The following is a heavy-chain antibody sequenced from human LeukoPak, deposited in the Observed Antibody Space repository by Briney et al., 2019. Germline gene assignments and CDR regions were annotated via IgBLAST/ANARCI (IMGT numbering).Heavy chain of an antibody. J-gene: IGHJ4*02. V-gene: IGHV3-21*01. D-gene: IGHD2-8*01. CDR1: GFTFSSYS. CDR3: ARGRTRLMVSYYFDY. Sequence: PGGSLRLSCAASGFTFSSYSMNWVRQAPGKGLEWVSSISSSSSYIYYADSVKGRFTISRDNAKNSLYLQMNSLRAEDTAVYYCARGRTRLMVSYYFDYWGQGTLVTVSS. CDR2: ISSSSSYI.